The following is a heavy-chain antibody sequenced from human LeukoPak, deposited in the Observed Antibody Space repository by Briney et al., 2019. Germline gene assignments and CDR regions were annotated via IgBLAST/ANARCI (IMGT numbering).Heavy chain of an antibody. CDR1: GYTFTSYY. D-gene: IGHD4-23*01. CDR3: ARAPGGGATVVTWPYYYYYGMDV. V-gene: IGHV1-46*01. Sequence: ASVKVSCKASGYTFTSYYMHWVRQAPGQGPEWMGIINPSGGSTSYAQKFQGRVTMTRDTSTSTVYMELSSLRSEDTAVYYCARAPGGGATVVTWPYYYYYGMDVWGQGTTVTVSS. J-gene: IGHJ6*02. CDR2: INPSGGST.